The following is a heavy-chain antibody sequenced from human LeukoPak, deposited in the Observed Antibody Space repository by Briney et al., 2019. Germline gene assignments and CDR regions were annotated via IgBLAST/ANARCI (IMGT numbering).Heavy chain of an antibody. CDR3: ARRGGSYYFDY. J-gene: IGHJ4*02. CDR2: IYYSGST. Sequence: QASETLSLTCTVSGGSISSGDYYWSWIRQPPGKGLEWIGYIYYSGSTYYNPSLKSRVTISVDTSKNQFSLKLSSVTAADTAVYYCARRGGSYYFDYWGQGTLVTVSS. V-gene: IGHV4-30-4*01. D-gene: IGHD1-26*01. CDR1: GGSISSGDYY.